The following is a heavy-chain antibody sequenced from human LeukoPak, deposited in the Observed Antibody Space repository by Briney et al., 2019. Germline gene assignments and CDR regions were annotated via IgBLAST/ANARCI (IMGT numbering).Heavy chain of an antibody. J-gene: IGHJ5*02. D-gene: IGHD2-21*01. CDR3: AYSGAANWFDP. CDR2: INSSGGST. V-gene: IGHV1-46*01. Sequence: ASVKVSCKASGYTFTSYYMHWVRQAPGQGLEWMGIINSSGGSTSYAQKFQGRVTMTRDTSTSTVYMELSSLRSEDTAVYYCAYSGAANWFDPWGQGTLVTVSS. CDR1: GYTFTSYY.